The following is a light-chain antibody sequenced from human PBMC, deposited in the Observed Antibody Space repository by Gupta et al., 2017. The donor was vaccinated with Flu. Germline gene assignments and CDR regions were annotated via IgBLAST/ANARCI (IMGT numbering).Light chain of an antibody. Sequence: ETVLMQSPGTLPLSPGERATLSCRASQSISNHLAWYQQKPGQAPRLLISGASSRATGIPDRFSGSGSGTDFALTISRLEPEDFAVYYCQQYGTSPTFGQGTKLEIK. V-gene: IGKV3-20*01. CDR1: QSISNH. CDR3: QQYGTSPT. J-gene: IGKJ2*01. CDR2: GAS.